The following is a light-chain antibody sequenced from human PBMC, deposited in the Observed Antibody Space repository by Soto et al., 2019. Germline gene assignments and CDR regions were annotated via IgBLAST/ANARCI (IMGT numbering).Light chain of an antibody. V-gene: IGKV3-20*01. CDR1: QSVSSSY. CDR2: GAS. Sequence: EIVLTQSPGTLSLSPGERATLSCRASQSVSSSYLAWYQQKPGQAPRLLIYGASSRATGIPDRFSGSGSGTDFDLTISRLEPEDFAVYYCQQYGGSPPFTFGPGTKVDIK. J-gene: IGKJ3*01. CDR3: QQYGGSPPFT.